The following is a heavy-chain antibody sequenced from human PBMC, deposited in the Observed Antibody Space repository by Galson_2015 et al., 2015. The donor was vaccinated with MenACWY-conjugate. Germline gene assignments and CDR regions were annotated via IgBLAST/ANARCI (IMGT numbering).Heavy chain of an antibody. CDR1: GFTFSSNW. D-gene: IGHD5-24*01. Sequence: SLRLSCAASGFTFSSNWMSWVRQAPGKGLEWVANINQDGSEKYYVDSMEGRFTISRDDAKNSLYLQMNSLRAEDTAVYYCARLPAGSEIRYFYGMDVWGQGTTVTVSS. CDR2: INQDGSEK. CDR3: ARLPAGSEIRYFYGMDV. V-gene: IGHV3-7*03. J-gene: IGHJ6*02.